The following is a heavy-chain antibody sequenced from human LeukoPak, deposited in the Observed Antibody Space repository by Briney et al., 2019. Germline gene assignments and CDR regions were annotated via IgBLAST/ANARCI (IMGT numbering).Heavy chain of an antibody. D-gene: IGHD6-6*01. CDR2: MNPNSGNT. CDR3: ARKGTVAARPGWFDP. Sequence: ASVKVSCKASGYTFTSYDINWVRQATGQGLEWMGWMNPNSGNTGYAQKFQGRVTMTRKTSISTAYMELSSLRSEGTAVYYCARKGTVAARPGWFDPWGQGTLVTVSS. V-gene: IGHV1-8*01. J-gene: IGHJ5*02. CDR1: GYTFTSYD.